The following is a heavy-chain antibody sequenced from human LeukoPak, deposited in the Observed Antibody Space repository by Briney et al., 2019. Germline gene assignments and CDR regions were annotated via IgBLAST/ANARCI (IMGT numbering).Heavy chain of an antibody. CDR1: GYTFTGYY. Sequence: ASVKVSCKASGYTFTGYYVHWVRQAPGQGLEWMGRINPNSGDTNYAQKFQGRVTMTRDTSISTAYLELSRLRSDDTAVYYCARDYCGGDCFPDYWGQGTLVTVSS. CDR3: ARDYCGGDCFPDY. D-gene: IGHD2-21*02. J-gene: IGHJ4*02. V-gene: IGHV1-2*06. CDR2: INPNSGDT.